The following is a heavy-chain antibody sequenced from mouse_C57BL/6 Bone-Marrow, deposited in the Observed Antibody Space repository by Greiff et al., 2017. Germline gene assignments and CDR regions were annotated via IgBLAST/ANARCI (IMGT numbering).Heavy chain of an antibody. CDR1: GFSLSTFGMG. J-gene: IGHJ4*01. V-gene: IGHV8-8*01. D-gene: IGHD1-1*01. CDR2: IWWDDDK. CDR3: ARSHYYGSSYDYATDY. Sequence: VKLMESGPGILQPSQTLSLTCSFSGFSLSTFGMGVGWIRQPSGKGLEWLAHIWWDDDKYYNPALKSRLTISKDTSKNQVFLKIANVDTADTATYYCARSHYYGSSYDYATDYWGQGTSVTVSS.